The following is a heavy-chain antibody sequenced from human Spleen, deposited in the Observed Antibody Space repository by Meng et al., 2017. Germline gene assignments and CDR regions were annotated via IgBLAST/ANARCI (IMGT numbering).Heavy chain of an antibody. Sequence: ELQLVESGGGLVQPGGSLRLSCVASGFTFSRYWMHWARQVPGQGLVWVSRINPDGSSTSYADSVKGRFTISRDNAKNTLYLQMTSLRAEDTAVYYCSKDYTGSDDYWGQGTLVTVSS. V-gene: IGHV3-74*01. CDR1: GFTFSRYW. CDR2: INPDGSST. D-gene: IGHD5-12*01. J-gene: IGHJ4*02. CDR3: SKDYTGSDDY.